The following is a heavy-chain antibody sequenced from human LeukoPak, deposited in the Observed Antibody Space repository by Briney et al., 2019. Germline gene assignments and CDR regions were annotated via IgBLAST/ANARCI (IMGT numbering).Heavy chain of an antibody. CDR2: ISSSSSYI. V-gene: IGHV3-21*01. Sequence: GGSLRLSCAASGFTFSSYSMNCVRQAPGKGLEWVSSISSSSSYIYYADSVKGRFTISRDNAKNSLYLQMNSLRAEDTAVYYCARALRITMVRGVVINGGFDYWGQGTLVTVSS. J-gene: IGHJ4*02. CDR1: GFTFSSYS. CDR3: ARALRITMVRGVVINGGFDY. D-gene: IGHD3-10*01.